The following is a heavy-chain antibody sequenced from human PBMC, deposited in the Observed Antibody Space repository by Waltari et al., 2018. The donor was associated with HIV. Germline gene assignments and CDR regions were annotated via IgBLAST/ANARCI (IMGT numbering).Heavy chain of an antibody. CDR1: GFTFRNFA. Sequence: QVQLVESGGGVVQPGTSLTLSCAVSGFTFRNFALHRVRQSPAKGLEWLAVFWSDGVEISYADSVKGRFTISKDSSQKTLYLHLTSLRAEDTALYYCARGYSSSRWIPLYHWGRGTLVTVSS. D-gene: IGHD6-6*01. V-gene: IGHV3-33*01. CDR2: FWSDGVEI. J-gene: IGHJ1*01. CDR3: ARGYSSSRWIPLYH.